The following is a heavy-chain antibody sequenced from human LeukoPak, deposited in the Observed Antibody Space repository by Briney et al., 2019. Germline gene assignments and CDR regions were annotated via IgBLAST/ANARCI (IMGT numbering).Heavy chain of an antibody. CDR2: INPHSGGT. CDR1: GYTFTAYY. CDR3: ARGILGGYGGYFDY. Sequence: ASVKVSCKASGYTFTAYYMHWVRQAPGQGLEWLGWINPHSGGTNYAQKFQGRVTMTRDTSISTAYMELSSLRSDDTAVYYCARGILGGYGGYFDYWGQGILVTVSS. V-gene: IGHV1-2*02. J-gene: IGHJ4*02. D-gene: IGHD4-23*01.